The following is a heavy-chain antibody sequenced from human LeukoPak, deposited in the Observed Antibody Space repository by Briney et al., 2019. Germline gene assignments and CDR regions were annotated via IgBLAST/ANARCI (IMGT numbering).Heavy chain of an antibody. CDR2: IKQDGSEK. D-gene: IGHD6-13*01. CDR1: GFTFSSYW. J-gene: IGHJ6*03. V-gene: IGHV3-7*03. CDR3: AREHLSWYVDYYYYMDV. Sequence: GGSLRLPCAASGFTFSSYWMSWVRQAPGKGLEWVANIKQDGSEKYYVDSVKGRFTISRDNAKNSLYLQMNSLRAEDTALYYCAREHLSWYVDYYYYMDVWGKGTTVTVSS.